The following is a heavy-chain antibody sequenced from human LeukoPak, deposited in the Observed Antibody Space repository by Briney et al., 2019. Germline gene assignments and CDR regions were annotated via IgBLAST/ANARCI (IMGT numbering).Heavy chain of an antibody. CDR2: ISYDESNK. CDR1: GFIFSSYG. J-gene: IGHJ5*02. V-gene: IGHV3-30*18. Sequence: GGSLRLSCAAYGFIFSSYGMHWVRQAPGKGLEWVAVISYDESNKYYADSVKGRFTISRDNSKNTLYLQMNSLRPADTAVCYCAKDHTGSYYPNWFDPWGQGTRVTVSS. D-gene: IGHD3-10*01. CDR3: AKDHTGSYYPNWFDP.